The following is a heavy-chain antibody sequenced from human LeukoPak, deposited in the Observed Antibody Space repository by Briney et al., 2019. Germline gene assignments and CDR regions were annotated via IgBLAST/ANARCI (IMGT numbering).Heavy chain of an antibody. CDR2: IYYSGST. CDR3: ARMLSGVYYYYDSSGLFDY. V-gene: IGHV4-59*01. CDR1: GGSISSYY. J-gene: IGHJ4*02. Sequence: PSETLSLTCTVSGGSISSYYWSWIRQPPGKGLEWIGYIYYSGSTNYNPSLKSRVTISVDTSKNQFSLKLSSVTAADTDVYYCARMLSGVYYYYDSSGLFDYWGQGTLVTVSS. D-gene: IGHD3-22*01.